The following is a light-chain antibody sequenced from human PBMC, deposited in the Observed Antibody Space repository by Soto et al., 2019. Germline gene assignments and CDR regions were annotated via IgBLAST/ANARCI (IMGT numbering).Light chain of an antibody. Sequence: EIVMTQSPATLSVSPGERATLSCRASQSVSSNLAWYQQKPGQAPRLLIYGASTRATGIPARFSGSGSGTEFTLTICSLQSEDVAVYYCQQYNNWPPFTFGPGTKVDIK. CDR1: QSVSSN. J-gene: IGKJ3*01. V-gene: IGKV3-15*01. CDR2: GAS. CDR3: QQYNNWPPFT.